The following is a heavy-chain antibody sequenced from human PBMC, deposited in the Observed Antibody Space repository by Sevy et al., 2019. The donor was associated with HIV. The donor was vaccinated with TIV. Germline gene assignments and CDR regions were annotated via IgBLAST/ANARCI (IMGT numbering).Heavy chain of an antibody. CDR2: IYTSGST. Sequence: SETLSLTCTVSGGFISSYYWSWIRQPAGKGLEWIGRIYTSGSTNYNPSLKSRVTMSVDTSKNQFSLKLSSVTAADTAVYYCARDRSLELPYYGMDVWGQGTTVTVSS. J-gene: IGHJ6*02. D-gene: IGHD1-7*01. CDR1: GGFISSYY. CDR3: ARDRSLELPYYGMDV. V-gene: IGHV4-4*07.